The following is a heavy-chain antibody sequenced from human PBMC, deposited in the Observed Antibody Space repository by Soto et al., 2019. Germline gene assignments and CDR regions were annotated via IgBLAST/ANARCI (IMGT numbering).Heavy chain of an antibody. Sequence: GGSLRLPYAASGVTFSSYDLPWVRQAPGKGLEWVAVISYDGSNKYYADTVKGRFTISRDNSKNTLYLQMNSLRAEDTAVYYCAKDYYDSSGYPQHYSDYWGQGT. J-gene: IGHJ4*02. CDR1: GVTFSSYD. D-gene: IGHD3-22*01. CDR3: AKDYYDSSGYPQHYSDY. CDR2: ISYDGSNK. V-gene: IGHV3-30*18.